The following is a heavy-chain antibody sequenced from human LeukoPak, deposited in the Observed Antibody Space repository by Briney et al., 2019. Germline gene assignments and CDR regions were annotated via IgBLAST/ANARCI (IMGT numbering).Heavy chain of an antibody. CDR3: ASSPGGSSGYYYNY. J-gene: IGHJ4*02. CDR1: GGSISSSSYY. D-gene: IGHD3-22*01. Sequence: SESLSLTCTVSGGSISSSSYYWGWIRQPPGKGLEWIGSIYYSGSTYYNPSLKSRVTISVDTSKNQFSLKLSSVTAADTAVYYCASSPGGSSGYYYNYWGQGTLVTVSS. V-gene: IGHV4-39*01. CDR2: IYYSGST.